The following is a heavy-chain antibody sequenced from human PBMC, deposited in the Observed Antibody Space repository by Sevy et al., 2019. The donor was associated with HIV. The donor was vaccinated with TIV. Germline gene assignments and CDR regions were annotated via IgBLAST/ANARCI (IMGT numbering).Heavy chain of an antibody. CDR1: GYTFSNYG. V-gene: IGHV1-18*04. J-gene: IGHJ2*01. D-gene: IGHD6-19*01. CDR2: ISAYNGNT. CDR3: AKPGYSSGWYLYYFDL. Sequence: ASVKVSCKASGYTFSNYGISWVRQAPGQGLEWMGWISAYNGNTNYAQKVQGRVTMTTDTSTSTAYMELRSLTSDDTAVYYCAKPGYSSGWYLYYFDLWGRGTLVTVSS.